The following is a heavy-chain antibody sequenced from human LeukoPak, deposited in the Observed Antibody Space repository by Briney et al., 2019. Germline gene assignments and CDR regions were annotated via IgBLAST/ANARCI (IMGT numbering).Heavy chain of an antibody. Sequence: GGSLRLSCAASGFTFSSYAIRWVRQAPGKGLEWVSAISGSGGSTYYADSVKGRFTISRDNSKNTLYLQMNSLRAEDTAVYYCAKDLSSSTSCNDYWGQGTLVTVSS. CDR3: AKDLSSSTSCNDY. J-gene: IGHJ4*02. CDR1: GFTFSSYA. V-gene: IGHV3-23*01. D-gene: IGHD2-2*01. CDR2: ISGSGGST.